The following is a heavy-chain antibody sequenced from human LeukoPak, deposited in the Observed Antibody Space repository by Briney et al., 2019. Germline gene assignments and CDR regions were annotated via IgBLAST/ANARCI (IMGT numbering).Heavy chain of an antibody. V-gene: IGHV3-23*01. J-gene: IGHJ4*02. Sequence: GGALILSCAASGFSFDNYRMTWVRKAPGKGLEWVSTVNADGGNTYYADSVKGRFTISRDNSKSTLILQMNSLRVEDTALYYCTKRVKYGGTWDHFADWGQGTLVTVSS. CDR2: VNADGGNT. D-gene: IGHD1-26*01. CDR1: GFSFDNYR. CDR3: TKRVKYGGTWDHFAD.